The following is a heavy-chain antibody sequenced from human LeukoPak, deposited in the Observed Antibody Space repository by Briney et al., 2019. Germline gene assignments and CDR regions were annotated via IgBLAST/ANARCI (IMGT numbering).Heavy chain of an antibody. CDR1: GFTFSSYA. CDR3: AELGITMIGGV. J-gene: IGHJ6*04. Sequence: GGSLRLSCAASGFTFSSYAMRWVRQAPGKGLGWVSAISGSGGSTYYADSVKGRFTISRDNAKNSLYLQMNSLRAEDTAVYYCAELGITMIGGVWGKGTTVTISS. D-gene: IGHD3-10*02. CDR2: ISGSGGST. V-gene: IGHV3-23*01.